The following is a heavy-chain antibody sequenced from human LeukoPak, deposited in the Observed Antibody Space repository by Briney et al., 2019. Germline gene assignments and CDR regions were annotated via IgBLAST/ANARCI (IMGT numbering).Heavy chain of an antibody. CDR1: GGSISRHY. V-gene: IGHV4-59*11. J-gene: IGHJ4*02. D-gene: IGHD1-26*01. CDR3: ARVLWEPYYFDY. CDR2: VHYSGNT. Sequence: RPSETLSLTCAVSGGSISRHYWTWIRQSPGKGLEWIGNVHYSGNTNYNPSLKSRVTISVDTSKNQFSLKLSSVTAADTAVYYCARVLWEPYYFDYWGQGTLVTVSS.